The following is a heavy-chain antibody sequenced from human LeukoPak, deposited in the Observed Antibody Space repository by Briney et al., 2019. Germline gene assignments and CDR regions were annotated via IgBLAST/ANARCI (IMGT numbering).Heavy chain of an antibody. Sequence: ASVKVSCKASGGTFSSYAISWVRQAPRQGLEWMGGIIPIFGTANYAQKFQGRVTITTDESTSTAYMELSSLRSEDTAVYYCARDTRSGYYDYWGQGTLVTVSS. D-gene: IGHD3-3*01. J-gene: IGHJ4*02. CDR3: ARDTRSGYYDY. CDR2: IIPIFGTA. CDR1: GGTFSSYA. V-gene: IGHV1-69*05.